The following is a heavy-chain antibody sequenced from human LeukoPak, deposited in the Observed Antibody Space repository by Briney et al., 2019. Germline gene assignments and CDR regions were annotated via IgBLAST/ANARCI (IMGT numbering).Heavy chain of an antibody. J-gene: IGHJ4*02. CDR3: ARDTTNVYYYDTSGYDH. Sequence: SETLSLTCAVYGGSFSGYYWSWIRQPPGKGLEWIGEINHSGSTNYNPSLKSRVTISVDTSKSQFSLKLSSVTAADTAVYYCARDTTNVYYYDTSGYDHWGQGTLVTVSS. D-gene: IGHD3-22*01. CDR1: GGSFSGYY. CDR2: INHSGST. V-gene: IGHV4-34*01.